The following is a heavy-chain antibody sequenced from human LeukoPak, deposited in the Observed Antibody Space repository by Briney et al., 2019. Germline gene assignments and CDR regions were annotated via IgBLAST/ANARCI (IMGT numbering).Heavy chain of an antibody. Sequence: SETLSLTCAVYGGSFSGYYWSWIRQPPGKGLEWIGEINHSGSTNYNPSLKSRVTISVDTSKNQFSLKLSSVTAADTAVYYCARGALPYDSSGYYARYYFDHWGQGTLVTVSS. D-gene: IGHD3-22*01. CDR1: GGSFSGYY. J-gene: IGHJ4*02. CDR3: ARGALPYDSSGYYARYYFDH. CDR2: INHSGST. V-gene: IGHV4-34*01.